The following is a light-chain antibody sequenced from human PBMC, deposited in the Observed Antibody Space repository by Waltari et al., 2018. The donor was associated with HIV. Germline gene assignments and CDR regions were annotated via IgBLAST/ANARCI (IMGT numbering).Light chain of an antibody. V-gene: IGLV3-9*01. CDR1: NMGSKH. CDR3: QVWDSSTVV. Sequence: SYELTQPISVSVALGQTARISCGGNNMGSKHVHWYQQKPGQAPVMVIYRNSNRPAGIPERFSGSNSGNTATLTISRAQAGDEADYYCQVWDSSTVVFGGGTKLTVL. CDR2: RNS. J-gene: IGLJ2*01.